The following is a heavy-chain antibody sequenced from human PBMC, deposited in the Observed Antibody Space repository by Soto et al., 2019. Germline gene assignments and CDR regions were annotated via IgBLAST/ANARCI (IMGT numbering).Heavy chain of an antibody. CDR1: GYTLTELS. CDR3: ATVAAPTSNYYHQYFMNV. J-gene: IGHJ6*04. V-gene: IGHV1-24*01. Sequence: ASVKVSCKVSGYTLTELSMHWVRQAPGEGLEWMGGFDPEDGETIYAQKFQGRVTMTEDTSTDTAYMELSSLRSEDTAVYYCATVAAPTSNYYHQYFMNVWREAATVTVNS. CDR2: FDPEDGET. D-gene: IGHD6-13*01.